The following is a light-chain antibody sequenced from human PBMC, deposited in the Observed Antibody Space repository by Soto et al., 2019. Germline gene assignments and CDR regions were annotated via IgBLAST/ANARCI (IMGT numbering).Light chain of an antibody. CDR1: QSMKRRY. Sequence: EIVLVQSPGTLFFSPGERATPFCRGSQSMKRRYLAWYQQKPGQAPRVLIYAASNRATGIPARFSGSGSGTDFSLTISRLEPEDFAVYYCHQYDNTPQTFGQGTTGDIK. CDR2: AAS. J-gene: IGKJ2*01. CDR3: HQYDNTPQT. V-gene: IGKV3-20*01.